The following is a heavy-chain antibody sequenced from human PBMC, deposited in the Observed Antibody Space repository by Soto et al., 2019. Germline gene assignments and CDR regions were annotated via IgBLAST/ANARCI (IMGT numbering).Heavy chain of an antibody. J-gene: IGHJ6*02. Sequence: PGGSLRLSCAASGFTFSSYSMNWVRQAPGKGLEWVSSISSSSSYIYYADSVKGRFTISRDNAKNSLYLQMNSLRAEDTAVYYCARERWLRFSASPGGMDVWGQGTTVTVSS. V-gene: IGHV3-21*01. D-gene: IGHD5-12*01. CDR3: ARERWLRFSASPGGMDV. CDR1: GFTFSSYS. CDR2: ISSSSSYI.